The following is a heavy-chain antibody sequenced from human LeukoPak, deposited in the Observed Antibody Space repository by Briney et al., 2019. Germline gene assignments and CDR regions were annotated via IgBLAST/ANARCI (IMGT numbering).Heavy chain of an antibody. Sequence: HPGGSLRLSCAASGFTFSSYWMSWVRQAPGKGLEWVCNTKEDGSEKYYVDSVKGRFTISRDNAKNSLYLQMNNLRAEDTAVYYCAKHWSYCSTTGCFFNYYYYYMDVWGKGTTVTVSS. J-gene: IGHJ6*03. CDR2: TKEDGSEK. D-gene: IGHD2-2*01. CDR1: GFTFSSYW. V-gene: IGHV3-7*03. CDR3: AKHWSYCSTTGCFFNYYYYYMDV.